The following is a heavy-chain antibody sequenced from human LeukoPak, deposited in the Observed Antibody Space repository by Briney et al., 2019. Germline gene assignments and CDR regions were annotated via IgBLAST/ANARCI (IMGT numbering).Heavy chain of an antibody. CDR2: ISAYNGNT. J-gene: IGHJ4*02. D-gene: IGHD3-22*01. CDR1: GYTFTGYY. CDR3: ARGPHERSGYPDD. V-gene: IGHV1-18*04. Sequence: ASVKVSCKASGYTFTGYYMHWVRQAPGQGLEWMGWISAYNGNTNYAQKLQGRVTLTTDTSTSTAYMELRSLRSDDTAVYYCARGPHERSGYPDDWGQGTLVTVSS.